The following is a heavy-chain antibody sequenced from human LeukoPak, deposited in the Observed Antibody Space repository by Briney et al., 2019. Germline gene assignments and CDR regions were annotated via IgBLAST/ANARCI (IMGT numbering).Heavy chain of an antibody. CDR1: GYTFTGYY. V-gene: IGHV1-2*02. CDR3: AREDYWWAARGDF. CDR2: INPHSGDT. D-gene: IGHD2-8*01. J-gene: IGHJ4*02. Sequence: ASVKVSCKASGYTFTGYYIHWVRQAPAQGPEWMGWINPHSGDTNYAQSFLGRVTMTRDTSISTAFMELSSLRSDDTAVYYCAREDYWWAARGDFWGLGTLITVSS.